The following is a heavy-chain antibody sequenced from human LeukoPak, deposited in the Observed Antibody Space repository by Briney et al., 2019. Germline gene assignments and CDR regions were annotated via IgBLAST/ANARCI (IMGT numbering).Heavy chain of an antibody. CDR2: ISDDGSRQ. Sequence: GGSLRLSCAASGFTFRSYAMHWVRQAPGKGLEWVAVISDDGSRQHYADFLEGRITISRDNSKNTVSLQMSSLRTEDTAVYFCPREQSGDGWSGFDYWGQGTLVTVSS. J-gene: IGHJ4*02. CDR3: PREQSGDGWSGFDY. D-gene: IGHD6-19*01. V-gene: IGHV3-30*15. CDR1: GFTFRSYA.